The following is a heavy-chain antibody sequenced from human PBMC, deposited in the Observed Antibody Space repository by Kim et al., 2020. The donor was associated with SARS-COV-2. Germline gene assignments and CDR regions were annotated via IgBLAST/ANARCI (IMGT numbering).Heavy chain of an antibody. Sequence: ASVKVSCKASGYTFTSYAMNWVRQAPGQGLEWMGWINTNTGNPTYAQGFTGWFVFSLDTSVSTAYLQISSLKAEDTAVYYCASLRLGELSLGLYNWFDPWGQGTLVTVSS. V-gene: IGHV7-4-1*02. CDR3: ASLRLGELSLGLYNWFDP. CDR2: INTNTGNP. J-gene: IGHJ5*02. CDR1: GYTFTSYA. D-gene: IGHD3-16*02.